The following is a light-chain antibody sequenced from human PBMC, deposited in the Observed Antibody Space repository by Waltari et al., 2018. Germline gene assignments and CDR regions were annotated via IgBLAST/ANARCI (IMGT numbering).Light chain of an antibody. V-gene: IGLV2-23*02. CDR1: SSDVGGYNY. J-gene: IGLJ1*01. CDR2: DVS. Sequence: QSALTQPASVSGSPGQSITISCTGTSSDVGGYNYVSWYQQHPGKAPNLMIYDVSKRPSGVSNRFSGSQSGNPASLTISGLQAEDEADYYCCSYAGSSTFVFGTGTKVTVL. CDR3: CSYAGSSTFV.